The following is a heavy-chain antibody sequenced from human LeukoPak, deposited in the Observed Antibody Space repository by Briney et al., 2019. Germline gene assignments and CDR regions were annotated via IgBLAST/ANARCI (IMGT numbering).Heavy chain of an antibody. Sequence: SETLSLTCTVSGGSISSYYWSWIRQPPGKGLEWIGYIYYSGSTNYNPSLKSRVTISVDTSKNQFSLKLSSVTAADTAVYYCARDRVEYSSSGRWFDPWGQGTLVTVSS. CDR1: GGSISSYY. CDR2: IYYSGST. D-gene: IGHD6-6*01. CDR3: ARDRVEYSSSGRWFDP. J-gene: IGHJ5*02. V-gene: IGHV4-59*01.